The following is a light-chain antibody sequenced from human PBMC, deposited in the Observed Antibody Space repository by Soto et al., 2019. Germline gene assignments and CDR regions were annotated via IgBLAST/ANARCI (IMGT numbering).Light chain of an antibody. CDR1: QSVSSSY. Sequence: EIVLTQSPGTLSLSPGERATLSCRASQSVSSSYLAWYQQKPGQAPRLPIYGASSRATGIPDRFSGSGSGTDFTLTISRLEPEDFAVYYCQQYHGCTFVPGTKLEIK. V-gene: IGKV3-20*01. CDR3: QQYHGCT. J-gene: IGKJ2*02. CDR2: GAS.